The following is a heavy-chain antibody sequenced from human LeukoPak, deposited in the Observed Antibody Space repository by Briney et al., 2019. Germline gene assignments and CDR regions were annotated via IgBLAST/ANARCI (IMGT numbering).Heavy chain of an antibody. CDR1: GYTFTGYN. D-gene: IGHD2-15*01. J-gene: IGHJ4*02. CDR2: INLNSGGT. V-gene: IGHV1-2*02. Sequence: ASVTVSCKASGYTFTGYNMHWVSQAPGQGLEWMGWINLNSGGTKYAQKFQGRVTMTRDTCISTAYMELSRLRSDDTAVYYCATGGYCSGGSCYSRPLNYWGQGTLVTVSS. CDR3: ATGGYCSGGSCYSRPLNY.